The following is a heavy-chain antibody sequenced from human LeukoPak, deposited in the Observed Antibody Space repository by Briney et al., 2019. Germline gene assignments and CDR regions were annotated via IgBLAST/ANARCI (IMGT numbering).Heavy chain of an antibody. CDR1: GGSITNYY. Sequence: PSETLSLTCTVSGGSITNYYWSWIRQPPGKGLEWIGYIYYSGSTNYNPSLKSRVTISLGTSKKQFSLKLSSLTAADTAVYYCASDYDSGGYYFVWGQGTLVTVSS. D-gene: IGHD3-22*01. CDR3: ASDYDSGGYYFV. CDR2: IYYSGST. V-gene: IGHV4-59*01. J-gene: IGHJ4*02.